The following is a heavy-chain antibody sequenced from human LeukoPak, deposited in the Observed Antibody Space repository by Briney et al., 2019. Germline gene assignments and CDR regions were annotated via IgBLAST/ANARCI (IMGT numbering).Heavy chain of an antibody. CDR1: GFTFSSYS. D-gene: IGHD6-13*01. Sequence: GGSLRLSRAASGFTFSSYSMNWVRQAPGKGLEWVSSISSSSSYIYYADSVKGRFTISRDNAKNSLYLQMNSLRAEDTAVYYCARDPDFGIAAAGSLDYWGQGTLVTVSS. V-gene: IGHV3-21*01. J-gene: IGHJ4*02. CDR3: ARDPDFGIAAAGSLDY. CDR2: ISSSSSYI.